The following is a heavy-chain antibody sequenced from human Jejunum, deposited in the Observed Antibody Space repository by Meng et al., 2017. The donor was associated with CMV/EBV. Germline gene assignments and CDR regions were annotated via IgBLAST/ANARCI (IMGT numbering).Heavy chain of an antibody. D-gene: IGHD3-3*01. CDR2: IHDTGST. Sequence: VQLQESGPGLVKPSQTLSLTCSFSGGSIGSGDYYWSWIRQPPGKGLEWIGYIHDTGSTYYNPSLKSRVDISLGTSRNHFSLTLSSVTAEDTAVYFCARGSIFVSFDSWGQGTLVTVSS. J-gene: IGHJ4*02. CDR3: ARGSIFVSFDS. CDR1: GGSIGSGDYY. V-gene: IGHV4-30-4*08.